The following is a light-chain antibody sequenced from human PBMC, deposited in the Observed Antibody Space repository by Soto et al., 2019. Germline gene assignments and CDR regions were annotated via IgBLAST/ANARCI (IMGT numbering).Light chain of an antibody. CDR3: QSFDSSLNGWV. Sequence: QSVLTQPPSVSGAPGQRVTISCTRSSANIGAGHDGHWYQQVPGTAPKLLVSGNTNRPSGVPDPFSGSNSGTSASLAITGVQDEDDADYYCQSFDSSLNGWVFGGGTKVTVL. V-gene: IGLV1-40*01. J-gene: IGLJ3*02. CDR1: SANIGAGHD. CDR2: GNT.